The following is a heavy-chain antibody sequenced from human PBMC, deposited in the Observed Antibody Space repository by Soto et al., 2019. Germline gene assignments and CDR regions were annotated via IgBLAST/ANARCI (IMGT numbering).Heavy chain of an antibody. CDR3: AKDRDIAYHLEGGFYYSGMGV. V-gene: IGHV3-23*01. CDR2: ISGSGGST. J-gene: IGHJ6*02. CDR1: GFTFSSYA. D-gene: IGHD5-12*01. Sequence: GGSLRLSCAASGFTFSSYAMSWVRQAPGKGLEWVSAISGSGGSTYYADSVKGRFTISRDNSKNTLSLQMNSLRAEDTARYYCAKDRDIAYHLEGGFYYSGMGVWGQGTTVTVS.